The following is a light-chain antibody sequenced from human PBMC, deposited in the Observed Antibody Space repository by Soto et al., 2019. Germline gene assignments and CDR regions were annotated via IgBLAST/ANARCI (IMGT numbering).Light chain of an antibody. CDR3: VSWDGSLSGWV. CDR2: RNN. CDR1: SSNIGSDF. J-gene: IGLJ3*02. Sequence: QYVLTQPPSASGTPGQKVTISWSGSSSNIGSDFVYWFQQFPGTAPMLLIYRNNQRPSGVSDRFSGSKSGTSGSLTISGLRSEDEADYYCVSWDGSLSGWVFGGGTKLTVL. V-gene: IGLV1-47*01.